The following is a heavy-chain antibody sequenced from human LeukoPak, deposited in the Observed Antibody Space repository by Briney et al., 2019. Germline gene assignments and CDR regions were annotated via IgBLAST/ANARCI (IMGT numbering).Heavy chain of an antibody. CDR1: GFTFSSYA. D-gene: IGHD1-26*01. V-gene: IGHV3-23*01. J-gene: IGHJ4*02. CDR3: AKTSGSYSLFDY. CDR2: ISDSGGGT. Sequence: PGGSLRLSCAASGFTFSSYAMSWVRQAPGKGLEWVSAISDSGGGTYYADSVKGRFTISRDNSKNTLYLQMNSLRAEDTAVYYRAKTSGSYSLFDYWGQGTLVTVSS.